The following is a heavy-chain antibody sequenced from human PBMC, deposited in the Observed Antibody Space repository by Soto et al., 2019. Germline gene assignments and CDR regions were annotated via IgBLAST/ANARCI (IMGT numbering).Heavy chain of an antibody. CDR2: IYISGST. V-gene: IGHV4-4*07. J-gene: IGHJ6*02. CDR3: AREGGSYPYYYYGMDV. CDR1: DGSISSYA. D-gene: IGHD1-26*01. Sequence: QVQLQASGPVLVKPSETLSLTCTVSDGSISSYAWSWIRQPAGQGLEWVGRIYISGSTNYNPSLKSRVTMSVDTSKNQFSLKLSSVTAADTAVYYCAREGGSYPYYYYGMDVWGQGTTVTVSS.